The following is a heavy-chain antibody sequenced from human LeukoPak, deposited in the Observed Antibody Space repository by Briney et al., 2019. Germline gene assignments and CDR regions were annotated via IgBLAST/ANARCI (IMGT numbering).Heavy chain of an antibody. Sequence: TLSLTCTVSGGSISSYYWSWIRQPPGKALEWLALIYWDDDKRYSPSLKSRLTITKDTSKNQVVLTMTNMDPVDTATYYCAHIRGYSGYDLLYFDYWGQGTLVTVSS. CDR3: AHIRGYSGYDLLYFDY. J-gene: IGHJ4*02. CDR1: GGSISSYYW. D-gene: IGHD5-12*01. CDR2: IYWDDDK. V-gene: IGHV2-5*08.